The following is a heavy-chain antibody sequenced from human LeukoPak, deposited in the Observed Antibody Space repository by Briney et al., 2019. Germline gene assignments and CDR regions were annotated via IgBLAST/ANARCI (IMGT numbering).Heavy chain of an antibody. CDR3: TRDGSRTGFDH. V-gene: IGHV3-15*01. J-gene: IGHJ4*02. Sequence: GGSLRLSCAASGFTFTNAWMSWVRQAPGKGLEWVGRIKSETDGGTIDYAAPVKGRFTISRDDSKNTLYLQMNSLKTEDSAVYYCTRDGSRTGFDHWGQGTLVTVSS. CDR1: GFTFTNAW. D-gene: IGHD3/OR15-3a*01. CDR2: IKSETDGGTI.